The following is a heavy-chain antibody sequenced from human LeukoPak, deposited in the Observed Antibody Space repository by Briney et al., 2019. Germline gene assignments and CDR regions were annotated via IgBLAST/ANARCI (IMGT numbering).Heavy chain of an antibody. Sequence: ASVKVSCQASGYTFTDYYMHWVRQVPGQGLEWMGWINPNSGGTNYAQKFQGRVTMTRDTSISTAYMELSRLRSDDTAVYYCARVYLGVYYYGSSGYSHLDYWGQGTLVTVSS. CDR3: ARVYLGVYYYGSSGYSHLDY. D-gene: IGHD3-22*01. CDR2: INPNSGGT. CDR1: GYTFTDYY. V-gene: IGHV1-2*02. J-gene: IGHJ4*02.